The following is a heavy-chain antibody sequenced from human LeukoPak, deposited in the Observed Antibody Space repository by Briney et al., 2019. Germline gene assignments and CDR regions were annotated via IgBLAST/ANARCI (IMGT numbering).Heavy chain of an antibody. CDR3: ARGQRWSDH. J-gene: IGHJ4*02. V-gene: IGHV4-59*01. CDR2: IYSGTT. D-gene: IGHD4-23*01. Sequence: SETLSLTCTVSGGSISNYYWSWIRQPPGKGLEWIGNIYSGTTNYNPSLRSRVTILLDTSKNQFSLRLSSVTVADTAIYYCARGQRWSDHWGQGTLVTVSS. CDR1: GGSISNYY.